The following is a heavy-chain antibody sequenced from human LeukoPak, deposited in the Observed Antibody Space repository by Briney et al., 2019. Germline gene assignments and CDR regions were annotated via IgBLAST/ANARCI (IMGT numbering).Heavy chain of an antibody. V-gene: IGHV3-21*01. J-gene: IGHJ4*02. CDR3: ARDCSGGSCYAY. CDR2: ISSSSSYI. D-gene: IGHD2-15*01. CDR1: GFIFSSYG. Sequence: GGSLRLSCAASGFIFSSYGMQWVRQAPGKGLEWVSSISSSSSYIYYADSVKGRFTISRDNAKNSLYLQMNSLRAEDTAVYYCARDCSGGSCYAYWGQGTLVTVS.